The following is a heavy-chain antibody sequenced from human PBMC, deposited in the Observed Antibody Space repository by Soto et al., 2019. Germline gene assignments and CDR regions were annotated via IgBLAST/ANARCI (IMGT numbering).Heavy chain of an antibody. CDR3: AKGYSGED. J-gene: IGHJ4*02. CDR2: ISGSGGST. CDR1: GFSFRIYA. Sequence: DVQLLESGGGLVQPGGSLRLSCATSGFSFRIYAMSWVRQAPGKGLEWVSGISGSGGSTYYADSVKGRFTISRDNSQNTLYLQVSSLRAEDTAVYYCAKGYSGEDWCQGTLVTVSS. V-gene: IGHV3-23*01. D-gene: IGHD2-15*01.